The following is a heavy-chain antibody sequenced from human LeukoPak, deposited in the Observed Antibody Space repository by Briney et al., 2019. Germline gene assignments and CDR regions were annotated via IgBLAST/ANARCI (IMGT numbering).Heavy chain of an antibody. CDR3: VDGTPFDY. V-gene: IGHV3-48*03. J-gene: IGHJ4*02. CDR1: GFTFRSYE. Sequence: GGSLRLSCAASGFTFRSYEMNWARQAPGKGLEWVSFISSSGSTIYYADSVKGRFTISRDNAKNSLYLQMNSLRAEDTAVYYCVDGTPFDYWGQGTLVTVSS. D-gene: IGHD5-24*01. CDR2: ISSSGSTI.